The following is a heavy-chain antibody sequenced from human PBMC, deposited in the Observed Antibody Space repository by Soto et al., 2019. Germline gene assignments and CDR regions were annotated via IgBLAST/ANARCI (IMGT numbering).Heavy chain of an antibody. CDR2: IGTAGDT. V-gene: IGHV3-13*01. D-gene: IGHD6-13*01. CDR1: GFTFSSYD. CDR3: ARGSGSSWPTHFDY. Sequence: HPGGSLRLSCAASGFTFSSYDMHWVRQATGKGLEWVSAIGTAGDTYYPGSVKGRFTISRENAKNSLYLQMNSLRAGDTAVYYCARGSGSSWPTHFDYWGQGTLVTVSS. J-gene: IGHJ4*02.